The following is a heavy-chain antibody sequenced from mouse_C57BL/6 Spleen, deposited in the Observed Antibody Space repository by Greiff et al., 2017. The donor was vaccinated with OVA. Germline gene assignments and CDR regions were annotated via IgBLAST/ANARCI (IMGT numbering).Heavy chain of an antibody. CDR3: AVYDYDGNSYEYLDV. D-gene: IGHD1-1*01. CDR2: INPYNGGT. CDR1: GYTFTDYY. J-gene: IGHJ1*03. V-gene: IGHV1-19*01. Sequence: EVQLQQSGPVLVKPGASVKISCKASGYTFTDYYMNWVKQSHGKSLEWIGVINPYNGGTSYNQKFKGKATLTVDKSSSTAYMELNSLTSEDSAVYDCAVYDYDGNSYEYLDVWGKGTTLTVSS.